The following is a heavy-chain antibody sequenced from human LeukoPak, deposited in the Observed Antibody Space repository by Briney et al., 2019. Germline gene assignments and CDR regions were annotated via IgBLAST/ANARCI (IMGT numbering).Heavy chain of an antibody. V-gene: IGHV3-21*01. CDR3: ARDGTGYYFDY. CDR1: GFTFSSYS. Sequence: TGGSLRLSCAASGFTFSSYSMNWVCQAPGKGLEWVSSISNSSSYIYYADSVKGQFTISRDNAKNSLYLQMNSLRAEDTAVYYCARDGTGYYFDYWGQGTLVTVSS. CDR2: ISNSSSYI. D-gene: IGHD1-26*01. J-gene: IGHJ4*02.